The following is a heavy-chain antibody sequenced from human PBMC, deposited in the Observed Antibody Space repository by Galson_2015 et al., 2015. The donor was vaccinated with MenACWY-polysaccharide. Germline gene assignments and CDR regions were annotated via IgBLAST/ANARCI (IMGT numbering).Heavy chain of an antibody. CDR1: GFTFSSYT. CDR2: ISGSGGST. Sequence: SLRLSCAASGFTFSSYTMSWVRQAPGKGLEWVSAISGSGGSTSYADSVKGRFTISRDNSKNTLYLHMNSLRAEDTAVYYCAKVPVDSLYWFDPWGQGTLVTVSS. D-gene: IGHD3-22*01. CDR3: AKVPVDSLYWFDP. V-gene: IGHV3-23*01. J-gene: IGHJ5*02.